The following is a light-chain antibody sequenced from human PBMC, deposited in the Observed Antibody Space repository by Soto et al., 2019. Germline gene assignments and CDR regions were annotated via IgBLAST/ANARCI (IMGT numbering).Light chain of an antibody. Sequence: EIVMTQSPATLSVSPGERTTLSCRASQSVSRDYLVWYQQKPGQAPRLLIYGASSRATGIPDRFSGSGSGTDFTLTISRLEPEDFAVYYCQHYGNSPPSVTFGPGTKVDIK. CDR3: QHYGNSPPSVT. V-gene: IGKV3-20*01. CDR1: QSVSRDY. J-gene: IGKJ3*01. CDR2: GAS.